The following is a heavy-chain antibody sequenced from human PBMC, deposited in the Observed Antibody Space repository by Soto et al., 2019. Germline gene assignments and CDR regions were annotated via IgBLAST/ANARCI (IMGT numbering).Heavy chain of an antibody. V-gene: IGHV3-23*01. J-gene: IGHJ4*02. Sequence: GGSLRLSCGVSGFTFSRNAMNWVRQAPGKGLQWVSGISGSGGTTYYAGSVKGRFTISRDNSKNSLYLQMNGLGAEDTAVYYSAKSLGSSWKGFDYWGQGTLVTVSS. CDR1: GFTFSRNA. D-gene: IGHD6-6*01. CDR2: ISGSGGTT. CDR3: AKSLGSSWKGFDY.